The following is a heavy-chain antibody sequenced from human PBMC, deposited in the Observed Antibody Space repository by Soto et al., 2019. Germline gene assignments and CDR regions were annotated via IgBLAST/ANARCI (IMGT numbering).Heavy chain of an antibody. CDR1: GGSIRSSSYY. Sequence: QLQLRESGPGLVKPSETLSLTCTVSGGSIRSSSYYWGWIRQPPGKGLEWIGSIYFGGSTYYNASLKSRVTISVDTSKNQFSLKLSSVTAADTAVYYCARHIMILPLCYFDLWGRGTLVTVSS. J-gene: IGHJ2*01. V-gene: IGHV4-39*01. CDR2: IYFGGST. CDR3: ARHIMILPLCYFDL. D-gene: IGHD3-16*01.